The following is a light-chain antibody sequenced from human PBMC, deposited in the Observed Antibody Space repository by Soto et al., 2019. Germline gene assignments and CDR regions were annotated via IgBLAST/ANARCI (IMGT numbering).Light chain of an antibody. CDR2: GGS. CDR1: QSVSSSQ. Sequence: GVTQSPGTVSLSPGERATLSCRASQSVSSSQLAWYQQKPGQAPRLLIYGGSNRATGIPDRFRGTGSGTDFNLTISSLEPEDFALYYCQQYGTSRTFGQGTKVDIK. CDR3: QQYGTSRT. V-gene: IGKV3-20*01. J-gene: IGKJ1*01.